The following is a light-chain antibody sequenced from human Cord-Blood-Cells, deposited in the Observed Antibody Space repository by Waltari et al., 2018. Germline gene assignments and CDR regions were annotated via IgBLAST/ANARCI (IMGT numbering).Light chain of an antibody. CDR1: SSDVGGYNY. Sequence: QSALTQPASVSGSPGQSITISCTGTSSDVGGYNYGSWYQQHPGKAPKLMIYEVSNRPSGVSNRFSGSKSGNTASLTISGLQAEDEADYYCRSYTSSSTLVFGTGTKVTVL. CDR2: EVS. J-gene: IGLJ1*01. V-gene: IGLV2-14*01. CDR3: RSYTSSSTLV.